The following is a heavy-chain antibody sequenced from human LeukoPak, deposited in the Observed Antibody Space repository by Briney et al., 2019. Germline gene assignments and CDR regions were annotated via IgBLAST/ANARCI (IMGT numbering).Heavy chain of an antibody. CDR3: AKGGSTVMDY. CDR2: IKSDTT. Sequence: GGSLRLSCAASGFTFSNYWMHWVRQAPGKGLVWVSRIKSDTTTYADSVKGRFTSSRDNAKNTLYLQMNSLRAEDTAVYYCAKGGSTVMDYWGQGTLVTVSS. J-gene: IGHJ4*02. D-gene: IGHD2-2*01. V-gene: IGHV3-74*01. CDR1: GFTFSNYW.